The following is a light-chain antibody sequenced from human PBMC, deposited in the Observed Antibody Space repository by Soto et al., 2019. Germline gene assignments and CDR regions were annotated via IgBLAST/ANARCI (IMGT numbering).Light chain of an antibody. Sequence: DIQMTQSPSSLSASVGDRVTITCRASQRVNNYLNWYQQKPGQAPKVLIYAASSLRSGVPSRFSGSGSGTDFTLTISSLQPEDFVTYYCQQTYNTPTTFGQGTNLEIK. CDR3: QQTYNTPTT. CDR1: QRVNNY. CDR2: AAS. V-gene: IGKV1-39*01. J-gene: IGKJ2*01.